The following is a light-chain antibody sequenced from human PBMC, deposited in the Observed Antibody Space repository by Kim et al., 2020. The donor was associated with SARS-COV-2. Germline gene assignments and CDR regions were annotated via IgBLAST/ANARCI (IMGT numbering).Light chain of an antibody. CDR3: QQHHNLWT. J-gene: IGKJ1*01. V-gene: IGKV1-5*03. CDR1: QSISTW. Sequence: DIQMTQSPSTLSTSVGDRVTITCRASQSISTWLAWFQQKPGKAPKLLIYKASNLETGVPSRFSGSGSGTEFTLTISSLQPDDFATYYCQQHHNLWTFGQGTKVDIK. CDR2: KAS.